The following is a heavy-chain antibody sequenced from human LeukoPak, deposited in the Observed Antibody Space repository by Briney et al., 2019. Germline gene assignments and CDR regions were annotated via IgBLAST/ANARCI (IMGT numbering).Heavy chain of an antibody. CDR3: ANGYYYNILTGYYKDRDTNFQY. J-gene: IGHJ4*02. Sequence: PGGSLRLSCAASGFTFSSYEMHWVRQAPGKGLEWVSYISSSGSTIYYADSVKGRFTISRDNSKNTLSLQMNSLRAEDTAVYYCANGYYYNILTGYYKDRDTNFQYWGQGTLVTVSS. V-gene: IGHV3-48*03. CDR2: ISSSGSTI. D-gene: IGHD3-9*01. CDR1: GFTFSSYE.